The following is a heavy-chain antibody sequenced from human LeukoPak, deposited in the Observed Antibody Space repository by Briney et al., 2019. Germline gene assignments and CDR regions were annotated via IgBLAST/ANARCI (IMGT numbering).Heavy chain of an antibody. CDR2: ISSSSSSTI. Sequence: GGSLRLSCAASGFTFSSYSMNWVRQAPGKGLEWVSYISSSSSSTIYYADSVKGRFTISRDNAKNSLYLQMNSLRAEDTAVYYCARRHDYGDYPRRGNAFDIWGQGTMVTVSS. J-gene: IGHJ3*02. V-gene: IGHV3-48*04. D-gene: IGHD4-17*01. CDR3: ARRHDYGDYPRRGNAFDI. CDR1: GFTFSSYS.